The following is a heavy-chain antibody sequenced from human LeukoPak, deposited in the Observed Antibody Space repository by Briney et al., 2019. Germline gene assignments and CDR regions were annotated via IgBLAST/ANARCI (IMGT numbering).Heavy chain of an antibody. V-gene: IGHV4-34*01. CDR2: INHSGST. CDR1: GGSFSGYY. J-gene: IGHJ4*02. CDR3: AREGRYYYGSGSYFDY. D-gene: IGHD3-10*01. Sequence: SGTLSLTCAVYGGSFSGYYWSWIRQPPGKGLEWIGEINHSGSTNYNPSLKSRVTISVHTSKNQFSLKLSSVTAAATAVYYCAREGRYYYGSGSYFDYWGQGTLVTVSS.